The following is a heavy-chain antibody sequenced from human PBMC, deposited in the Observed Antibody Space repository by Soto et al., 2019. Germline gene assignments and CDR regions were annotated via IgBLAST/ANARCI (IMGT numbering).Heavy chain of an antibody. CDR3: ARPGRDGYIYYFEH. V-gene: IGHV4-39*01. Sequence: PSETLSLTCDVSSGSISSGPYYWGWIRQPPGKGLEWIGSISSGGNAYYTPSLKSRVTISVDTSKNQFSLKLTSVTAADTAVYYCARPGRDGYIYYFEHWGQGALVTVPQ. CDR2: ISSGGNA. CDR1: SGSISSGPYY. D-gene: IGHD5-12*01. J-gene: IGHJ4*02.